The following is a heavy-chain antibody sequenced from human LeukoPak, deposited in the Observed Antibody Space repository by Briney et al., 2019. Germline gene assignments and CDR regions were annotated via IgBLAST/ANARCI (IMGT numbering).Heavy chain of an antibody. CDR3: ASNGAQSFDY. CDR2: INTGTGNP. V-gene: IGHV7-4-1*02. Sequence: ASVKVSCKTSGYSFTSYAINWVRQAPGQGLEFMGWINTGTGNPTYAQGFTGRFVFSLDTSVSTAYLQISTLKAEDTAVYYCASNGAQSFDYWGQGSLVTVSS. D-gene: IGHD3-10*01. J-gene: IGHJ4*02. CDR1: GYSFTSYA.